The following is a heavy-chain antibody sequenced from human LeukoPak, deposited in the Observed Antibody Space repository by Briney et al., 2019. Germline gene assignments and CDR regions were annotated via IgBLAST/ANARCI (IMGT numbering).Heavy chain of an antibody. J-gene: IGHJ4*02. CDR2: INHSGST. CDR1: GGSFSGYY. Sequence: SETLSLTCAVYGGSFSGYYWSWIRQPPGKGLEWIGEINHSGSTNYNPSLKSRATISGDTSKNQFSLKLSSVTAADTAVYYCARLYSSGWYRIDYWGQGTLVTVSS. CDR3: ARLYSSGWYRIDY. V-gene: IGHV4-34*01. D-gene: IGHD6-19*01.